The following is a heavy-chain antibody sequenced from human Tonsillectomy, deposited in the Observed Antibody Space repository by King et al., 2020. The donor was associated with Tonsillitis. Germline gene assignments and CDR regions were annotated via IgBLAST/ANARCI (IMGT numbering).Heavy chain of an antibody. V-gene: IGHV1-46*04. CDR3: AREGACSGFGHFFLYYGLDV. CDR1: GYSFTEYY. CDR2: INPSGDSI. J-gene: IGHJ6*02. D-gene: IGHD3-10*01. Sequence: QLVQSGAEVKKPGASVKVSCKTSGYSFTEYYIHWVRQAPGQGLEWMGIINPSGDSISYAQNLQGRVTMTRDTSTSTVHMEQSSLRSEDTAVYYCAREGACSGFGHFFLYYGLDVWGQGTTVTVSS.